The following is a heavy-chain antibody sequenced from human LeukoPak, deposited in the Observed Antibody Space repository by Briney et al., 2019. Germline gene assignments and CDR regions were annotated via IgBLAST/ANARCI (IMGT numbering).Heavy chain of an antibody. V-gene: IGHV4-59*12. D-gene: IGHD2-21*02. J-gene: IGHJ4*02. CDR2: IYYTGST. Sequence: SETLSLTCTVSGGSISRYYWSWIRQPPGKRLEWIGYIYYTGSTNYNPSLKSRVTISVDTSKNQFSLKLSSVTAADTAVYYCARRSVVVTANYFDYWGQGTLVTVSS. CDR3: ARRSVVVTANYFDY. CDR1: GGSISRYY.